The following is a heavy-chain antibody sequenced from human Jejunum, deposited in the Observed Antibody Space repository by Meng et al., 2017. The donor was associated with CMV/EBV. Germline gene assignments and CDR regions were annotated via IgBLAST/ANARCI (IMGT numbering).Heavy chain of an antibody. D-gene: IGHD2-2*02. CDR2: ISRSSSHK. Sequence: FSDHIINWVRQAPGKGLEWVSYISRSSSHKYYADSVKGRFTISRDNAKNSLYLQMNSLRAEDTAVYYCARGRVACSSTSCHRGGLDNWGQGTLVTVSS. CDR1: FSDHI. V-gene: IGHV3-21*01. CDR3: ARGRVACSSTSCHRGGLDN. J-gene: IGHJ4*02.